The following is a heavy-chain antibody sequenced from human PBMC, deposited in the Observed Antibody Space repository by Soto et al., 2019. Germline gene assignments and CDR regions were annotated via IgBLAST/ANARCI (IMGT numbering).Heavy chain of an antibody. V-gene: IGHV3-15*07. CDR3: STGAISFLATIHY. CDR2: IKNKGDGGAV. CDR1: GFSFSNAW. Sequence: EVQLVESGGGLVNPGGSLRLSCAASGFSFSNAWMNWVRQAPGKGLEWVGRIKNKGDGGAVDYTAPVKGRFSIARDDSKNTLYLQMNSLKADDAALYYCSTGAISFLATIHYWGQGTLITVSS. J-gene: IGHJ4*02. D-gene: IGHD3-3*02.